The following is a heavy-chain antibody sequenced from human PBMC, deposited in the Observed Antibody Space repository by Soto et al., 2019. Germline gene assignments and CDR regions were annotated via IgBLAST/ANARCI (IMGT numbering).Heavy chain of an antibody. CDR1: GFIFNNFA. V-gene: IGHV3-23*01. D-gene: IGHD1-26*01. CDR2: ISSSGVNT. Sequence: QPGWSLRLSCEACGFIFNNFAMNWVRQAPGKGLEWVSAISSSGVNTYYTDSVKGRFTISRDNSKNAVFLQMNSLRADDTAVYYWAKSWDLGIWGQGTQVTVSS. J-gene: IGHJ4*02. CDR3: AKSWDLGI.